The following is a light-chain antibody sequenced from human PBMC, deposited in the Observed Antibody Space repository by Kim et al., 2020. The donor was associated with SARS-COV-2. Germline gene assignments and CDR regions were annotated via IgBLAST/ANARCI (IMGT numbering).Light chain of an antibody. CDR3: LAWDTSLSAWV. CDR1: SNHLRNQG. Sequence: HTPTLTCTGTSNHLRNQGAAWLQQHQGHPPKLLSYRSNKRPSGISERLSASRSGNTASLTITGLQPEDEADYYCLAWDTSLSAWVFGGGTQLTVL. J-gene: IGLJ3*02. CDR2: RSN. V-gene: IGLV10-54*01.